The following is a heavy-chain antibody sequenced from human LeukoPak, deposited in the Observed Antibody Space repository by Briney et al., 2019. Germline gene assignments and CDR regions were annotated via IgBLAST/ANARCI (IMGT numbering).Heavy chain of an antibody. CDR2: IYYSGST. J-gene: IGHJ4*02. CDR1: GGSISSSSYY. Sequence: SETLSLTCTVSGGSISSSSYYWGWIRQPPGKGLEWIGSIYYSGSTYYNPSLKSRVTISVDTSKNQFSLKLSSVTAADTAVYYCARVLRIVVVFDYWGQGTLVTVSS. V-gene: IGHV4-39*07. CDR3: ARVLRIVVVFDY. D-gene: IGHD3-22*01.